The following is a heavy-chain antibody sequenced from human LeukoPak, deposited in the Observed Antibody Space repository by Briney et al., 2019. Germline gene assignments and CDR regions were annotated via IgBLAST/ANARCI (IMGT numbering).Heavy chain of an antibody. J-gene: IGHJ5*02. V-gene: IGHV4-39*01. D-gene: IGHD3-9*01. CDR1: GGSVSSSSYY. Sequence: SETLSLTCTVSGGSVSSSSYYWGWIRQPPGKGLEWIGSIYYSGSTYYNPSLKSRVTISVDTSKNQFSLKLSSVTAADTAVYYCARHALDYDILTGSNWFDPWGQGTLVTVSS. CDR3: ARHALDYDILTGSNWFDP. CDR2: IYYSGST.